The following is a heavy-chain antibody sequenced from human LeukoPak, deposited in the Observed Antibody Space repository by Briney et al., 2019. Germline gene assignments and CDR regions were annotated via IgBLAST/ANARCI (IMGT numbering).Heavy chain of an antibody. D-gene: IGHD2-2*01. CDR2: IYYSGTT. CDR1: GGSIRNYY. J-gene: IGHJ4*02. Sequence: SETLSLTCTVSGGSIRNYYWSWIRQPPGKGLEWIGYIYYSGTTNYNPSLKSRVTISVDTSKNQFSLKLSSVTAADTAVYYCARVIYCSSTNCYYYFDYWGQGTLVTVSS. CDR3: ARVIYCSSTNCYYYFDY. V-gene: IGHV4-59*01.